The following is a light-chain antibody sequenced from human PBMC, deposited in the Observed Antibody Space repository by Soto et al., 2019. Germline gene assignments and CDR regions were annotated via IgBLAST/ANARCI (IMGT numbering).Light chain of an antibody. J-gene: IGLJ2*01. CDR1: NIGIKS. V-gene: IGLV3-21*02. Sequence: SYELTQPPSVAVAPGQTARITRGENNIGIKSVHWYQHKPGQAPGLVAYDERDRPSGIPERFSGSNSGNTATLTISRVEAGDEADYYCQVWDGSRDHVVFGGGTKLTVL. CDR3: QVWDGSRDHVV. CDR2: DER.